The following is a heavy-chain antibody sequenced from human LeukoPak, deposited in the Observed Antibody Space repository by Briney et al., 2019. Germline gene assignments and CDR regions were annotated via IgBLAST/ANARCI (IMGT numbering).Heavy chain of an antibody. Sequence: ASVKVSCKASGYTFTSYYMHWVRQAPGQGLEWRGIINPSGGSTSYAQKFQGRVTMSREMSTSTVYMKLSSLRSEDTAVYYCARRDYDSSGYSDYWGQGTLVTVSS. CDR1: GYTFTSYY. J-gene: IGHJ4*02. CDR3: ARRDYDSSGYSDY. CDR2: INPSGGST. V-gene: IGHV1-46*01. D-gene: IGHD3-22*01.